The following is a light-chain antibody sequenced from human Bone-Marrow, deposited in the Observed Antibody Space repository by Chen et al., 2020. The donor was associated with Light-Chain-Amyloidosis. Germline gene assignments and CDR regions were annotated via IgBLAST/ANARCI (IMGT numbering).Light chain of an antibody. Sequence: QSALTQPASVSGSPGQSITISCTGTSSAVGGDNHVSWYHQHPDKAPNLMFYEVTNRPSWVPDRFSGSKSDNTASLAIGGRQTEDEADYFCSAYSITNTLVFGSGTKLTVL. V-gene: IGLV2-14*01. CDR1: SSAVGGDNH. CDR2: EVT. J-gene: IGLJ1*01. CDR3: SAYSITNTLV.